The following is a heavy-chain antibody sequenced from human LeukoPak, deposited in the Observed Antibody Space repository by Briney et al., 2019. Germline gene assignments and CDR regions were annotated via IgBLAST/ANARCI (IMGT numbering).Heavy chain of an antibody. CDR3: ARPANPEYSSSSLWYYFDY. CDR2: ISYDGSNK. D-gene: IGHD6-6*01. V-gene: IGHV3-30*01. Sequence: SGGSLILSCAASGFTFSSYAMHWVRQAPGKGLEWVVVISYDGSNKYYADSVKGRFTISRDNSKNTLYLQMNSLRAEDTAVYYCARPANPEYSSSSLWYYFDYWGQGTLVTVSS. J-gene: IGHJ4*02. CDR1: GFTFSSYA.